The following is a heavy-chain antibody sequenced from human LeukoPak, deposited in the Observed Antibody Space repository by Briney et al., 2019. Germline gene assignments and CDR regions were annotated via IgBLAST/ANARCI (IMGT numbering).Heavy chain of an antibody. D-gene: IGHD6-19*01. V-gene: IGHV3-30*01. CDR3: ARDSWGYSSGEGFLDY. J-gene: IGHJ4*02. CDR2: ISYDGSNK. CDR1: GFTFSSYA. Sequence: GRSLRLSCAASGFTFSSYAMHWVRQAPGKGLEWVAVISYDGSNKYYADSVKGRFTISRDNSKNTLYLQMNSLRAEDTAVYYCARDSWGYSSGEGFLDYWGQGTLVTVSS.